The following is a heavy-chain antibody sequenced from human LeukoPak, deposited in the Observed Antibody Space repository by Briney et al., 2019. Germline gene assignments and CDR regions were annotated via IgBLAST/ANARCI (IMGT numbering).Heavy chain of an antibody. CDR2: IIPILGIA. J-gene: IGHJ3*02. Sequence: SVKVSCKASGGTFSSYAISWVRQAPGQGLEWMGRIIPILGIANYAQKFQGRVTITADKSTSTAYMELSSLRSEDTAVYYCAREVHDSSGYYRGDAFDIWGQGTTVTVSS. CDR3: AREVHDSSGYYRGDAFDI. D-gene: IGHD3-22*01. V-gene: IGHV1-69*04. CDR1: GGTFSSYA.